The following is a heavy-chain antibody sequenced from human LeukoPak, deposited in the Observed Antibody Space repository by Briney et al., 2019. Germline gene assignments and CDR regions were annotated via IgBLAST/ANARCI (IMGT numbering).Heavy chain of an antibody. J-gene: IGHJ5*02. CDR3: ARAAEYYDFWSGYYTLTWFDP. CDR2: ISYDGSNK. V-gene: IGHV3-30*04. CDR1: GFTFSSYA. Sequence: GRSLRLSCAASGFTFSSYAMHWVRQAPGKGPEWVAVISYDGSNKYYADSVKGRFTISRDNSKNTLYLQMNSLRAEDTAMYYCARAAEYYDFWSGYYTLTWFDPWGQGTLVTVSS. D-gene: IGHD3-3*01.